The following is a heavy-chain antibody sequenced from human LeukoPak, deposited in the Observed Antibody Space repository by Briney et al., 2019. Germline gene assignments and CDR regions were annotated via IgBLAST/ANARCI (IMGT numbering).Heavy chain of an antibody. V-gene: IGHV1-18*01. J-gene: IGHJ4*02. CDR1: GYTFTSYG. CDR2: ISAYNGNT. CDR3: ARDHPRYYDILTGYYRRLGFDY. Sequence: ASVKVSCKASGYTFTSYGISWVRQAPGQGLEWMGWISAYNGNTNYAQKLQGRVTMTTDTSTSTAYMELRSLRSDDTAVYYCARDHPRYYDILTGYYRRLGFDYWGQGTLVTVSS. D-gene: IGHD3-9*01.